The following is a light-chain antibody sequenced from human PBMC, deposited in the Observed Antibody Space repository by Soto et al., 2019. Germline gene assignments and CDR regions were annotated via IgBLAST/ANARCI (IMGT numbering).Light chain of an antibody. CDR2: DVN. V-gene: IGLV2-11*01. J-gene: IGLJ3*02. CDR1: SSDFGGYNY. CDR3: CSYAGGYTWV. Sequence: QSALTQPRSVSGSPGQSVSMSCTGTSSDFGGYNYVSWYQHHPGKAPKLMIFDVNKRPTGVPDRFSGSKSGNTASLTISGLQAEDEADYHCCSYAGGYTWVFGGGTKVTVL.